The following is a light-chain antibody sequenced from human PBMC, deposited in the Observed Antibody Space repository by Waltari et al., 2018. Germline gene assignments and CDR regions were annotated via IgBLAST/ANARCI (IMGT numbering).Light chain of an antibody. J-gene: IGKJ1*01. Sequence: EIVLTQSPGTLSLSPGERATLPCRASQAIRSNYLAWYQQKPGQAPRLLIYGASNRAPGIPARFSGSGSGADFTLTISRLEPEDFAVYYSHQYHTSSWTFGQGTKVEIK. CDR2: GAS. CDR1: QAIRSNY. CDR3: HQYHTSSWT. V-gene: IGKV3-20*01.